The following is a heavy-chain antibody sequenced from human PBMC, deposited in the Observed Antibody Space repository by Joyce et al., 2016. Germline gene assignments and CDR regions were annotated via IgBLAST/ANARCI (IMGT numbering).Heavy chain of an antibody. Sequence: EVQLVEYGGGLVQPGGSLRLPSAASGIIFSNKEMNWVRQAPGKGVEWISSINSDDSRIHYADSVRGRFTITRDNARNSLFLEMNSLRVEDTAMYYCTTPSCANWGQGSLVTVSS. CDR2: INSDDSRI. V-gene: IGHV3-48*03. D-gene: IGHD2-2*01. CDR1: GIIFSNKE. CDR3: TTPSCAN. J-gene: IGHJ4*02.